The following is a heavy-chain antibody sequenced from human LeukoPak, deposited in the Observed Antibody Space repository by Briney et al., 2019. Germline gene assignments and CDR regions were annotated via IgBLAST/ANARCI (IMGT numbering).Heavy chain of an antibody. CDR2: IYYSGST. CDR1: GGSISSYY. V-gene: IGHV4-59*01. D-gene: IGHD4-17*01. CDR3: ARSDYVAWFDP. J-gene: IGHJ5*02. Sequence: PSETLSPTCTVSGGSISSYYWSWIRQPPGKGLEWIGYIYYSGSTNYNPSLKSRVTISVDTSKNQFSLKLSSVTAADTAVYYCARSDYVAWFDPWGQGTLVTVSS.